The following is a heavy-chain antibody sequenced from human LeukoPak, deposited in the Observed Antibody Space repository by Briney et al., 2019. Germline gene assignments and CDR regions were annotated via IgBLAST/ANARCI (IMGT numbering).Heavy chain of an antibody. D-gene: IGHD2-15*01. CDR1: GGSFSGYY. Sequence: PSETLSLTCAVYGGSFSGYYWSWIRQPPGKGLEWIGEINHSGSTNYNPSLKSRVTISVDTSKNQFSLKLSSVTAADTAVYYCARRRGYCSGGSCRGSWFDPWGQRTLVTVSS. V-gene: IGHV4-34*01. CDR2: INHSGST. J-gene: IGHJ5*02. CDR3: ARRRGYCSGGSCRGSWFDP.